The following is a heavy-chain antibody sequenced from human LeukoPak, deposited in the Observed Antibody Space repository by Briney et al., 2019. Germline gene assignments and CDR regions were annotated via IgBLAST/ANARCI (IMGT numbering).Heavy chain of an antibody. V-gene: IGHV4-34*01. Sequence: SETLSLTCAVYGGSFSGYYWTWIRQSPGMGLEWIGEINHSGSTNYNPSLKSRVTISVDTSKNQFSLKLSSVTAAETAVYYCARDGSSGWYFHEVLFDYWGQGTLVTVSS. J-gene: IGHJ4*02. D-gene: IGHD6-19*01. CDR1: GGSFSGYY. CDR2: INHSGST. CDR3: ARDGSSGWYFHEVLFDY.